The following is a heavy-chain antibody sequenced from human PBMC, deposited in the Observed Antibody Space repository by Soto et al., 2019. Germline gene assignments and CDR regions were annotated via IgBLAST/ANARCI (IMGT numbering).Heavy chain of an antibody. V-gene: IGHV3-9*01. CDR2: ISWNSGSI. D-gene: IGHD5-12*01. Sequence: EVQLVESGGGLVQPGRSLRLSCAASGFTFDDYAMHWVRQAPGKGLEWVSGISWNSGSIGYADSVKGRFTISRDNAKNSLYLPMNSLRAEDTALYYCAKDRGYVPYYFDYWGQGTLVTVSS. CDR1: GFTFDDYA. J-gene: IGHJ4*02. CDR3: AKDRGYVPYYFDY.